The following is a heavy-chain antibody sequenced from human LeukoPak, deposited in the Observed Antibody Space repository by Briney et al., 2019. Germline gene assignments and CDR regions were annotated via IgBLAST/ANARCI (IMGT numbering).Heavy chain of an antibody. Sequence: ASVKVSCKASGYTVSSYYLHWVRQAPGQGLEWMGIINPYGTSTDYARKFQGRITMTRDTSTSTVYMELTNLTSEDTAVFYCASGGDYSSGWYGALDIWGQGTTVTVSS. V-gene: IGHV1-46*01. CDR2: INPYGTST. D-gene: IGHD6-19*01. CDR1: GYTVSSYY. CDR3: ASGGDYSSGWYGALDI. J-gene: IGHJ3*02.